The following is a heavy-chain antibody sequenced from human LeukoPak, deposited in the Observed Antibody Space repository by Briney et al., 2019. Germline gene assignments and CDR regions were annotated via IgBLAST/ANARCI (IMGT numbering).Heavy chain of an antibody. CDR2: IYTRGST. CDR3: ARGNVWSGPFDY. V-gene: IGHV4-4*07. CDR1: GGSISSYY. D-gene: IGHD3-3*01. J-gene: IGHJ4*02. Sequence: SETLSLTCTVSGGSISSYYWSWIRQPAGKGLEWIGRIYTRGSTNYNPSLKSRVPLLVDTSKNQSSLKLSSVPAADTAVYYCARGNVWSGPFDYWGQGTLVTVSS.